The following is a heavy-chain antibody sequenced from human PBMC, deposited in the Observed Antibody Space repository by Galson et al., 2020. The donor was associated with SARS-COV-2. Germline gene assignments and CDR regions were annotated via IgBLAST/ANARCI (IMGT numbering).Heavy chain of an antibody. CDR1: GFTFSSYT. D-gene: IGHD1-1*01. CDR2: IRSSSGTI. J-gene: IGHJ4*02. V-gene: IGHV3-48*04. CDR3: ARERLEY. Sequence: GGSLRLSCAASGFTFSSYTMNWVRQTPVKGLELVAYIRSSSGTIYYADSVKGRFTISRDNAKSSLYLQLTSLRVEDTAVYYCARERLEYWGQGTLVTVSS.